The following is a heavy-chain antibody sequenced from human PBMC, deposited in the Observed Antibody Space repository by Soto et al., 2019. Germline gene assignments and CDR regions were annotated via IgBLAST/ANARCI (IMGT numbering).Heavy chain of an antibody. Sequence: VKVSCKASGGTFSSYAISWVRQAPGQGLEWMGGIIPIFGTANYAQKFQGRVTITADKSTSTAYMELSSLRSEDTAVYYCARESLRYCSSTSCYGGMDVWGQGTTVTVSS. V-gene: IGHV1-69*06. CDR2: IIPIFGTA. CDR3: ARESLRYCSSTSCYGGMDV. CDR1: GGTFSSYA. J-gene: IGHJ6*02. D-gene: IGHD2-2*01.